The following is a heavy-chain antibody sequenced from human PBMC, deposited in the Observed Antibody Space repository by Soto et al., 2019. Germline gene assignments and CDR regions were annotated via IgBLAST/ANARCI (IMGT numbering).Heavy chain of an antibody. V-gene: IGHV3-49*03. Sequence: GGSLRLSCSPSGFTYGAYAMYWFRQASGKEIERGGYLKSKAFAGTPEYAASVKGRFTSSRDDSMSIAYLQMNSLKTDDTAVYYCTIDHYGRGFSSGAFGSWGQGTPGTVSS. CDR3: TIDHYGRGFSSGAFGS. CDR2: LKSKAFAGTP. CDR1: GFTYGAYA. J-gene: IGHJ4*02. D-gene: IGHD5-18*01.